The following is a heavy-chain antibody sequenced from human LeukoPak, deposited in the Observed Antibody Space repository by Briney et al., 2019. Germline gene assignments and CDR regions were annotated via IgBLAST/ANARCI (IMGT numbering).Heavy chain of an antibody. V-gene: IGHV1-69*05. CDR3: ARGNHYYDSSGHDY. CDR1: GGTFSSYA. CDR2: IIPIFGTA. Sequence: GASVKVSCKASGGTFSSYAISWVRQAPGQGLGWMGGIIPIFGTANYAQKFQGRVTMTRDTSTSTVYMELSSLRSEDTAVYYCARGNHYYDSSGHDYWGQGTLVTVSS. J-gene: IGHJ4*02. D-gene: IGHD3-22*01.